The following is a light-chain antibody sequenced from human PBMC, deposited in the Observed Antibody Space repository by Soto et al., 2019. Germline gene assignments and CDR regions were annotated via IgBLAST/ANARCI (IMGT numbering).Light chain of an antibody. CDR2: AVN. J-gene: IGLJ1*01. V-gene: IGLV2-8*01. CDR3: SSYAGSNNYV. Sequence: QSVLTQPPSASGSPGQSVTISCTGTSSDVGGYKYVSWYQQYPGKAPKLTIYAVNKRPSGVPDRFSGSKSGNTASLTVSGLQAEDEADYYCSSYAGSNNYVFGTGTKVTVL. CDR1: SSDVGGYKY.